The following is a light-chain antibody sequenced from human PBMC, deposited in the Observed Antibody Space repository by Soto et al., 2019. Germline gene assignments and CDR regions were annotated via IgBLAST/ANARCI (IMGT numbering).Light chain of an antibody. CDR2: EVN. V-gene: IGLV2-14*01. Sequence: QSALTQPASVSGSPRQSITISCTGASSDVGGYTYVSWYQQHPGKAPKLMIYEVNNRPSGVSNRFSGSKSGNTASLTISGLQAEDEADYCCSSYTSSSTLYVFGTGTKVTVL. CDR3: SSYTSSSTLYV. J-gene: IGLJ1*01. CDR1: SSDVGGYTY.